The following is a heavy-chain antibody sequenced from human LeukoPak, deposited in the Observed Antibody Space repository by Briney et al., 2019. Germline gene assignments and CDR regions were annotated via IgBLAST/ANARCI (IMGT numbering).Heavy chain of an antibody. CDR3: AKDLGSGSYYTFDY. CDR1: GFTFSSYG. CDR2: IRYDGSNK. J-gene: IGHJ4*02. Sequence: GGSLRLSCAASGFTFSSYGMHWVRQAPGKGLEGVAFIRYDGSNKYYADSLKCRFTISRDNSKNTLYLQMNSLRAEDTAVYHCAKDLGSGSYYTFDYWGQGTLVTVSS. D-gene: IGHD3-10*01. V-gene: IGHV3-30*02.